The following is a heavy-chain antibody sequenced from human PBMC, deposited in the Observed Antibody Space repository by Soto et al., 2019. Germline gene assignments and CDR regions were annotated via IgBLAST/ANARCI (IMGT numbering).Heavy chain of an antibody. CDR3: TRDLGNYYGSGSYHTPPFDY. CDR2: IRSKAYGGTT. J-gene: IGHJ4*02. CDR1: GFTFGDYA. D-gene: IGHD3-10*01. Sequence: GGSLRLSCTASGFTFGDYAMSWFRQAPGKGLEWVGFIRSKAYGGTTEYVASVKGRFTISRDDSKSIAYLQMNSLKTEDTAVYYCTRDLGNYYGSGSYHTPPFDYWGQGTLVTVSS. V-gene: IGHV3-49*03.